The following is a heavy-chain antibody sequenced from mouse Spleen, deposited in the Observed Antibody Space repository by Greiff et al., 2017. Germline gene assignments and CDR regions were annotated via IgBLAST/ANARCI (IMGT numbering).Heavy chain of an antibody. J-gene: IGHJ2*01. V-gene: IGHV6-6*02. Sequence: EVQGVESGGGLVQPGGSMKLSCVASGFTFSSYWMSWVRQSPEKGLEWVAEIRLKSDNYATHYAESVKGKFTISRDDSKSRLYLQMNSLRAEDTGIYYCTVITRGLFDYWGQGTTLTVSS. CDR3: TVITRGLFDY. CDR2: IRLKSDNYAT. D-gene: IGHD1-1*01. CDR1: GFTFSSYW.